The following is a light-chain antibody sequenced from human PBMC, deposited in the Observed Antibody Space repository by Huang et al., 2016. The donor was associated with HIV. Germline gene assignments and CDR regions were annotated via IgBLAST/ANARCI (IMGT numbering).Light chain of an antibody. J-gene: IGKJ4*01. CDR3: MQGTHLFT. Sequence: VVLTQSPLYLSVTLGQPASISCRSSQSLIHSNGNTYLNWFQQRPGQSPRRLISQVSRRDSGVPDRCSGSGSGTDFTLKISREEAEDVGVYYCMQGTHLFTFGGGTRVDIK. V-gene: IGKV2-30*02. CDR1: QSLIHSNGNTY. CDR2: QVS.